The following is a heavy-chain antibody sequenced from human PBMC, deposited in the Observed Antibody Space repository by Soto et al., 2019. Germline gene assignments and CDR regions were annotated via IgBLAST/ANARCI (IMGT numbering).Heavy chain of an antibody. J-gene: IGHJ5*02. CDR2: IGTAGDT. CDR3: ARDSGIAAAGTNWFDP. D-gene: IGHD6-13*01. Sequence: EVQLVESGGGLVPPGGSLRLSCAASGFTFSSYDMHWVRQATGKGLEWVSAIGTAGDTYYPGSVKGRFTISRENAKNSLYLQMNSLRAEDTAVYYCARDSGIAAAGTNWFDPWGQGTLVTVSS. CDR1: GFTFSSYD. V-gene: IGHV3-13*01.